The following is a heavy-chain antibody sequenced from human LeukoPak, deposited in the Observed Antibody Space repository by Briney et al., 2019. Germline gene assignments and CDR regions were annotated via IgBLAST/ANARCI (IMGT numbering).Heavy chain of an antibody. V-gene: IGHV4-61*02. CDR1: GGSISSGSHY. Sequence: SETLSLTCTVSGGSISSGSHYWSWIRQPAGKGLEWIGRIGINGSTNYNPSLKSRVAISIDTSKNQFSLNLSSVTAADTAVYYCARDFYPPMDVWGKGTTVTVSS. CDR3: ARDFYPPMDV. J-gene: IGHJ6*04. D-gene: IGHD2/OR15-2a*01. CDR2: IGINGST.